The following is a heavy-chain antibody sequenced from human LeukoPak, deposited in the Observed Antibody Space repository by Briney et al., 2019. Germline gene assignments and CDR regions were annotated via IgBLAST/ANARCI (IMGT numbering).Heavy chain of an antibody. CDR1: GGSFSGYY. J-gene: IGHJ5*02. CDR2: INHSGST. D-gene: IGHD6-19*01. V-gene: IGHV4-34*01. Sequence: SETLSLTCAVYGGSFSGYYWSWIRQPPGEGLEWIGEINHSGSTNYNPSLKSRVTISVDTSKNQFSLKLSSVTAADTAVYYCATRIAVAGTAPPVRYNWFDPWGQGTLVTVSS. CDR3: ATRIAVAGTAPPVRYNWFDP.